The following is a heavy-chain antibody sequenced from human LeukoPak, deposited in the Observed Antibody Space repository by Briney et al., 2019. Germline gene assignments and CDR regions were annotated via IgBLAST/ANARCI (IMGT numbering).Heavy chain of an antibody. Sequence: GASVKVSCKASGYTFIGYYMHWVRQAPGQGLEWMGWINPNSGGTNYAPKFQGGVTMTRDTSISTAYMELSRLRSDDTAVYYCARYSTVTVYYFDYWGQGTLVTVSS. D-gene: IGHD4-17*01. CDR3: ARYSTVTVYYFDY. CDR1: GYTFIGYY. J-gene: IGHJ4*02. V-gene: IGHV1-2*02. CDR2: INPNSGGT.